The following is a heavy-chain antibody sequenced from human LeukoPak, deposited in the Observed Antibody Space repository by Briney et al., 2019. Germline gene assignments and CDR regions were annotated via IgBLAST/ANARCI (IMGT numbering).Heavy chain of an antibody. V-gene: IGHV3-7*03. Sequence: GGSLRLSCAASGFLFNKYWMTWVRQAPGKGLEWVANIKEDDSEIYYVDSVKGRFTISRDNAKNSLYLQMNSLRAEDTALYYCAKDLILAGFDYWGQGTLVTVSS. J-gene: IGHJ4*02. CDR3: AKDLILAGFDY. D-gene: IGHD2-15*01. CDR1: GFLFNKYW. CDR2: IKEDDSEI.